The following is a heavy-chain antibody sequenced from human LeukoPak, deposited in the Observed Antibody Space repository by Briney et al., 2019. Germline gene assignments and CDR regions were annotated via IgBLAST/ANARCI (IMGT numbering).Heavy chain of an antibody. CDR3: ASYLTSIPSGMDV. D-gene: IGHD2/OR15-2a*01. CDR2: ISTDGSST. V-gene: IGHV3-74*01. J-gene: IGHJ6*02. Sequence: GGSLRLPCAASGFTFSNYWMHWLRQAPGKGLVWVSRISTDGSSTSYADSVKGRFTISRDNGKNTLYLQMNSLRAEDTAVYYCASYLTSIPSGMDVWGQGTTVTVSS. CDR1: GFTFSNYW.